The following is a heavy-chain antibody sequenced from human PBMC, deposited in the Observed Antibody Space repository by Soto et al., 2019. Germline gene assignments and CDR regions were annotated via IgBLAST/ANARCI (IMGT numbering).Heavy chain of an antibody. CDR3: ASDYDSSGYLPDY. CDR1: GFTFSSYG. CDR2: ISYDGSNK. Sequence: GGSLRLSCAASGFTFSSYGMHWVRQAPGKGLEWVAVISYDGSNKYYADSVKGRFTISRDNSKNTLYLQMNSLRAEDTAVYYCASDYDSSGYLPDYWGQGTLVTVSS. D-gene: IGHD3-22*01. J-gene: IGHJ4*02. V-gene: IGHV3-30*03.